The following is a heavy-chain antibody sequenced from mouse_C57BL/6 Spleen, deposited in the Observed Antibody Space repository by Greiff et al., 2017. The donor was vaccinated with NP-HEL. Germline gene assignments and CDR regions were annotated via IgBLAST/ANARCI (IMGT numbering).Heavy chain of an antibody. CDR2: IHPNSGST. Sequence: QVQLQQPGAELVKPGASVKLSCKASGYTFTSYWMHWVKQRPGQGLEWIGMIHPNSGSTNYNEKFKSKATLTVDKSSSTAYMQLSSLTSEDSAVYYCARRVGGKGAMDYWGQGTSVTVSS. D-gene: IGHD1-1*02. J-gene: IGHJ4*01. V-gene: IGHV1-64*01. CDR3: ARRVGGKGAMDY. CDR1: GYTFTSYW.